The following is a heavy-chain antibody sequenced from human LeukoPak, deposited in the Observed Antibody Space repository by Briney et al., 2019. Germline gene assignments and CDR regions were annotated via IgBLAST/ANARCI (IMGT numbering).Heavy chain of an antibody. D-gene: IGHD3-22*01. CDR2: INWNGGST. V-gene: IGHV3-20*04. J-gene: IGHJ4*02. Sequence: AGGSLRLSCAASGFTFDDYGMSWVRQAPGKGLEWVSGINWNGGSTGYADSVKGRFTISRDNAKNSLYLQMNSLRAEDTALYYCASGSGSGYYYFVYWGQGTLVTVSS. CDR3: ASGSGSGYYYFVY. CDR1: GFTFDDYG.